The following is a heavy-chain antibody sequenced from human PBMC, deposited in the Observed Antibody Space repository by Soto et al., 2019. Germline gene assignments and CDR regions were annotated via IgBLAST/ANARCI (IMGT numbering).Heavy chain of an antibody. J-gene: IGHJ5*02. CDR2: MDYSGRA. V-gene: IGHV4-59*01. CDR1: GYSIKNKY. CDR3: AGKNRLLGLTGWFDP. Sequence: QVQLQESGPGLVKPSETLSLTCTVSGYSIKNKYWTWVRQPPGKGLEWIGSMDYSGRASHNPSLKSRVAMFVDTSNSKFSLKLISVTAADTAMYYCAGKNRLLGLTGWFDPWGQGTQVTVSS. D-gene: IGHD3-3*01.